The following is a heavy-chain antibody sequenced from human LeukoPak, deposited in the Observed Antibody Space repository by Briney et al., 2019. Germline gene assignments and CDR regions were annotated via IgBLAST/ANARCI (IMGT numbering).Heavy chain of an antibody. D-gene: IGHD2-15*01. V-gene: IGHV3-30*04. Sequence: PGGSLRLSCAASGFTFSSYAMHWVRQAPGKGLEWVAVISYDGRNKYYADSVKGRFTISRDNSKNTLYLQMNSLRAEDTAVYYCARDLGGVVVAATHAFDYWGQGTLVSVSS. J-gene: IGHJ4*02. CDR2: ISYDGRNK. CDR1: GFTFSSYA. CDR3: ARDLGGVVVAATHAFDY.